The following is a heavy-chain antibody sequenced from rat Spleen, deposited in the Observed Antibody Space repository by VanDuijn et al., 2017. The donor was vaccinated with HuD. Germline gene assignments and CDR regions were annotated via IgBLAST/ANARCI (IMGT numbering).Heavy chain of an antibody. CDR2: ITSTGGTT. D-gene: IGHD1-2*01. Sequence: EVKLVESGGGLVQPGRSLKLSCVASGFTFNNYWMTWIRQAPGKGLEWVASITSTGGTTYNRDAVKGRFTISMDNAKSTLYLQMDSLRSEDTATYYCARDYSNYFPYWYFDFWGPGTMVTVSS. J-gene: IGHJ1*01. CDR3: ARDYSNYFPYWYFDF. CDR1: GFTFNNYW. V-gene: IGHV5-31*01.